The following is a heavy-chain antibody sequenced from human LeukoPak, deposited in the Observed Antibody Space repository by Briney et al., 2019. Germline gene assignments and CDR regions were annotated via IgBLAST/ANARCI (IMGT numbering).Heavy chain of an antibody. CDR2: VYHSGNT. J-gene: IGHJ6*03. CDR3: ARVRKGYCSSTTCYDRFYYYYIDV. D-gene: IGHD2-2*01. V-gene: IGHV4-34*01. CDR1: GGSFSGYY. Sequence: SETLSLTCAVYGGSFSGYYWTWIRQPPGKGLEWIGAVYHSGNTNYSPSLKSRITISVDTSKSQFSLRLRSATAADTALYYCARVRKGYCSSTTCYDRFYYYYIDVWDKGTTVTVSS.